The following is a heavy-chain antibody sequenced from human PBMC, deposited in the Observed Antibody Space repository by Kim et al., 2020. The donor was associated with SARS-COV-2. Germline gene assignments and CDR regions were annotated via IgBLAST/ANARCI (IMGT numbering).Heavy chain of an antibody. CDR3: ARDHGYTYGSSSWFDP. CDR1: TFTFSNYA. Sequence: GGSLRLSCAASTFTFSNYAMHWVRQAPGKGLEWVAVISYDGRDKYYADSVKGRFTISRDNSKNTLYLQMNSLRVEDTAVYYCARDHGYTYGSSSWFDPWGQGTLVTVSS. J-gene: IGHJ5*02. V-gene: IGHV3-30*04. CDR2: ISYDGRDK. D-gene: IGHD5-18*01.